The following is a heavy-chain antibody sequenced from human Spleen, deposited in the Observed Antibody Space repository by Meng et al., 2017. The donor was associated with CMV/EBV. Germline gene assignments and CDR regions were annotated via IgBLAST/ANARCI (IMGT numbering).Heavy chain of an antibody. CDR2: VYYSGST. Sequence: GSLRLSCSVSGGSVNNDNYYWHWIRQPPGKGLEWIGYVYYSGSTNYSPSLKSRVTISLDTSKNQFSLKLSSVTAADTAVYYCATGAGYFDYWGQGTLVTVSS. J-gene: IGHJ4*02. V-gene: IGHV4-61*01. CDR1: GGSVNNDNYY. D-gene: IGHD3-10*01. CDR3: ATGAGYFDY.